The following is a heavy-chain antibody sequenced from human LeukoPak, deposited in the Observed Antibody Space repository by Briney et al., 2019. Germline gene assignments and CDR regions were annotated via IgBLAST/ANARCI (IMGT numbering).Heavy chain of an antibody. J-gene: IGHJ4*02. CDR3: AHSLKSYDILAGYYNPYFDY. CDR1: GLSLSTSGVG. Sequence: SGPTLVNPTQTLTLTCTFSGLSLSTSGVGVGWIRQPPGKALEWLALIYWDDDNRYSPSLKSRLTITKDTSKNQVVLTMINMDPVDTATYYCAHSLKSYDILAGYYNPYFDYWGQGTLVTVSS. D-gene: IGHD3-9*01. CDR2: IYWDDDN. V-gene: IGHV2-5*02.